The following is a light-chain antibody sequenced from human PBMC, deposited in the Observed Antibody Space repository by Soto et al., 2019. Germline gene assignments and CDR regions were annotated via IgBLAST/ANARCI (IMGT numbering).Light chain of an antibody. CDR1: SSDVGSYNL. CDR3: CSYGGPSYV. CDR2: EGS. J-gene: IGLJ1*01. Sequence: QSVLTQPASVSGSPGQSITISCTGTSSDVGSYNLVSWYQQHPGKAPKLMIYEGSKRPSGVSGRFSGSKSGNTASLTISGLQAEDEADYYCCSYGGPSYVFGTGTKLTVL. V-gene: IGLV2-23*01.